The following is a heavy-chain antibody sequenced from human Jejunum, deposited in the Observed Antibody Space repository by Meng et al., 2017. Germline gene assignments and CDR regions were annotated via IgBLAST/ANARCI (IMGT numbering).Heavy chain of an antibody. D-gene: IGHD2-21*01. J-gene: IGHJ4*02. V-gene: IGHV3-23*01. CDR1: GFTFSSCA. CDR3: AKGGAFTRDSMDY. CDR2: VSTTGVT. Sequence: GGSLRLSCAASGFTFSSCAMNWVRQAPGEGLEWVSAVSTTGVTYYADSVKGRFTISRDNSKNTLYLQMNSLRAEDTAVYYCAKGGAFTRDSMDYRGQGTLVTVSS.